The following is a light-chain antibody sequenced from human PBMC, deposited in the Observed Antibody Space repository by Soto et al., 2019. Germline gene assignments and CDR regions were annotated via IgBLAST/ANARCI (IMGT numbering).Light chain of an antibody. CDR2: DAS. CDR3: QQYYSYSLIT. J-gene: IGKJ4*01. Sequence: DIQMTQSPSTLSASVGDRVTITCRASQSITSWLALYQQKPGKAPKLLIYDASSLESGDPSRFSGSGSGRDFTLTCGILQPDDFATYCCQQYYSYSLITCGGRTKVEI. CDR1: QSITSW. V-gene: IGKV1-5*01.